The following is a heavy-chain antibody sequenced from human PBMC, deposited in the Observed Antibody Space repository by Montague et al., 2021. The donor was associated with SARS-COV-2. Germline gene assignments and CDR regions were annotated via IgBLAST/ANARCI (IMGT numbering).Heavy chain of an antibody. CDR2: SGRT. CDR3: ARGGGSGYRYYFDY. Sequence: SGRTNYNPSLKSRVTISVDTSKNQFSLKLSSVTATDTAVYYCARGGGSGYRYYFDYWGQGSQGTVSS. D-gene: IGHD3-22*01. J-gene: IGHJ4*02. V-gene: IGHV4-59*09.